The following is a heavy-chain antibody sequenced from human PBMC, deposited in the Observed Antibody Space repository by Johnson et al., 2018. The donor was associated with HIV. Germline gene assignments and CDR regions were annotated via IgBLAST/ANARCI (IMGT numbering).Heavy chain of an antibody. D-gene: IGHD2-15*01. CDR2: MSHDGSNK. Sequence: QVQLVESGGGVVQPGRSLRLSCAASGFTFSSYAMHWVRQAPGKGLEWVALMSHDGSNKYYTDPVKGRFTISRDSSKNTVYLQMNSLRAEDTAVYYCVTLVVAPPFDIWGQGTMVTVSS. V-gene: IGHV3-30*14. CDR1: GFTFSSYA. CDR3: VTLVVAPPFDI. J-gene: IGHJ3*02.